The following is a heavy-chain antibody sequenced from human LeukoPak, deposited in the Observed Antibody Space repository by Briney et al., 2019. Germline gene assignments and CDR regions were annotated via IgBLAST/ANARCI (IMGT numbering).Heavy chain of an antibody. D-gene: IGHD3-22*01. CDR1: GGSFSGYY. V-gene: IGHV4-34*01. CDR3: ASQRKYYYDSSGYFDY. Sequence: SETLSLTCAVYGGSFSGYYWSWIRQPPGKGLEWIGEINHSGSTNYNPSLKSRVTISVDTSKNQFSLKLSSVTAADTAVYYCASQRKYYYDSSGYFDYWGQGTLVTVSS. CDR2: INHSGST. J-gene: IGHJ4*02.